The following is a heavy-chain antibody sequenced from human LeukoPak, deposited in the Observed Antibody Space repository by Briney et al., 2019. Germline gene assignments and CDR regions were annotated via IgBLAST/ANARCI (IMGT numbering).Heavy chain of an antibody. V-gene: IGHV3-21*01. CDR1: GFTFSSYS. D-gene: IGHD4-17*01. Sequence: AGGSLRLSCAASGFTFSSYSMNWVRQAPGKGLEWVSSISSSSSYIYYADSVKGRFTISRDNAKNSLYLQMNSLRAEDTAVYYCARDRVSTVGGMDVWGQGTTVTVSS. CDR2: ISSSSSYI. CDR3: ARDRVSTVGGMDV. J-gene: IGHJ6*02.